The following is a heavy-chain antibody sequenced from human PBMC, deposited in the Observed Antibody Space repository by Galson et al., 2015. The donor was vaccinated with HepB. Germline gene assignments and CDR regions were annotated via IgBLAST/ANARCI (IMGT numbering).Heavy chain of an antibody. V-gene: IGHV3-23*01. CDR1: GFTLSSYA. CDR2: TSGDGHRT. J-gene: IGHJ4*02. CDR3: AKGRSSGYYYFDD. D-gene: IGHD3-22*01. Sequence: SLRLSCAASGFTLSSYAMRWVRQAPGKGLEWVSTTSGDGHRTYYADSVKGRFTVSRDNSKNTVYLQMNSLRAEDRAIYHCAKGRSSGYYYFDDWGQGTLVTVSS.